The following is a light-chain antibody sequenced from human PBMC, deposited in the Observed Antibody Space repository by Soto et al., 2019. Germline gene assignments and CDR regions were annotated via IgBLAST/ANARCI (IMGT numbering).Light chain of an antibody. CDR3: MQALQSLS. CDR1: QSLLYNNTYNY. Sequence: EIVMTQSPLTQPVTPGEPASISCRSSQSLLYNNTYNYLDWYVQKPGQSPQLLIYFGSNRAPGVPDRFSGSGSGTDFTLKINRVEAEDVGTYYCMQALQSLSFGQGTRLEIK. J-gene: IGKJ5*01. V-gene: IGKV2-28*01. CDR2: FGS.